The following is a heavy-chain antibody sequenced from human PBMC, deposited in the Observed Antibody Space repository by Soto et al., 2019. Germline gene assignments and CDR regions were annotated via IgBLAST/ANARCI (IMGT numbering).Heavy chain of an antibody. CDR3: ARCELTYYYYYGMDV. D-gene: IGHD1-7*01. Sequence: PGESLKISCNGSGYSFTSYWIGWVRQMPGKGLEWMGIIYPGDSDTRYSPSFQGQVTISADKSISTAYLQWSSLKASDTAMYYCARCELTYYYYYGMDVWGQGTTVTVSS. V-gene: IGHV5-51*01. CDR2: IYPGDSDT. J-gene: IGHJ6*02. CDR1: GYSFTSYW.